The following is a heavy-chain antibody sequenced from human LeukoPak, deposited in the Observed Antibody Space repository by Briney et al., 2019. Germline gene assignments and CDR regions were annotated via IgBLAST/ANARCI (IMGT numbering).Heavy chain of an antibody. Sequence: GGSLRLSCSASGFAFSSYAMHWVRQAPGKGLEYVSAISSNGGSTYYADSVKGRFTISRDNSKSTLHLQMSSLRAEDTAIYYCVLEMATVGSFDYWGQGTLVTVSS. CDR3: VLEMATVGSFDY. D-gene: IGHD5-24*01. CDR2: ISSNGGST. V-gene: IGHV3-64D*06. CDR1: GFAFSSYA. J-gene: IGHJ4*02.